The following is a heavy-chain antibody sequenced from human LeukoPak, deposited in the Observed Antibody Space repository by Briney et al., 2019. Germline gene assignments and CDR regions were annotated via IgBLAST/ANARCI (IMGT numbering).Heavy chain of an antibody. V-gene: IGHV1-2*02. D-gene: IGHD3-16*02. Sequence: GASVKVSCKASGYTFTGYYLHWVRQAPGQGLEWMGWINPNSGGTNYAQKFQGRVTMTRDTSISTAYMELSRLRSDDTAVYYCAREAYDYVWGSYRFNWFDPWGQGTLVTVSS. CDR3: AREAYDYVWGSYRFNWFDP. J-gene: IGHJ5*02. CDR1: GYTFTGYY. CDR2: INPNSGGT.